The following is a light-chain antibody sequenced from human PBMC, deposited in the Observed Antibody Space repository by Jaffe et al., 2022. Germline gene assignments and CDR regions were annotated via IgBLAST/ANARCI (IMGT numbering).Light chain of an antibody. CDR3: QAWDGYTVV. CDR1: KLGNKY. CDR2: QDN. V-gene: IGLV3-1*01. J-gene: IGLJ2*01. Sequence: SYELTQPPSVSVSPGQTARITCSGDKLGNKYACWYQQRPGQSPVLVIYQDNQRPSGIPERFSGSNSGNTATLTISGTQAMDEADYYCQAWDGYTVVFGGGTKLTVL.